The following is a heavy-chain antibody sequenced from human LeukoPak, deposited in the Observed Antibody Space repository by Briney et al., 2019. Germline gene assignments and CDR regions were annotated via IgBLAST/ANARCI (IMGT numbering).Heavy chain of an antibody. D-gene: IGHD6-13*01. CDR1: GGSFSGYY. CDR2: INHSGST. Sequence: SETLSLTCAVYGGSFSGYYWSWIRQPPGKGLEWIGEINHSGSTNYNPSLKSRVTISVDTSKNQFSLKLSSVTAADTAVYYCAREPKILNSSSWYSGYWGQGTLVTVSS. J-gene: IGHJ4*02. V-gene: IGHV4-34*01. CDR3: AREPKILNSSSWYSGY.